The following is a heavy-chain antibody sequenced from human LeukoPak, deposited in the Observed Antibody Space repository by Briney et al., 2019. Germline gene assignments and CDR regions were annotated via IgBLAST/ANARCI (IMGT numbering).Heavy chain of an antibody. D-gene: IGHD6-19*01. Sequence: GGSLRLSCAASGFPLSNYWMSWVRQAPGKGLEWVANIKQDGSERYYVDSVKGRFAISRDNAENSLYLQMNSLRAEDTAVYYCARYGNGAWLAHYSFDIWGQGTMVTVSS. CDR1: GFPLSNYW. V-gene: IGHV3-7*01. J-gene: IGHJ3*02. CDR2: IKQDGSER. CDR3: ARYGNGAWLAHYSFDI.